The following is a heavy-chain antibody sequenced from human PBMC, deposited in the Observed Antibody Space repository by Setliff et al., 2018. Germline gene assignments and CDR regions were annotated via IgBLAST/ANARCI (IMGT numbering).Heavy chain of an antibody. CDR3: ARGGGRIRQLGATGVHTFDI. J-gene: IGHJ3*02. V-gene: IGHV4-39*01. D-gene: IGHD1-1*01. Sequence: SETLSLTCTVSGGSISSSSYQWGWVRQTPGKGLEWIGSIYYSGTAYHNPSLKSRVTISVDTAKKQFSLKLNSVTAADTAIYYCARGGGRIRQLGATGVHTFDIWGQGTMVTVSS. CDR1: GGSISSSSYQ. CDR2: IYYSGTA.